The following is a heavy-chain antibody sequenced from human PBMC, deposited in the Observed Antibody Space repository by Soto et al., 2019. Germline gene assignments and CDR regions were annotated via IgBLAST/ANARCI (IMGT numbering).Heavy chain of an antibody. Sequence: EVQLVESGGGLVQPGGSLRLSCAASGFTFSSYWMNWVRQAPGKGLEWVANIKQDGTEKHYVDSVKDRCTISRDNAKSSLHVQVNSLRADDTAVYYCAGGTGWFIVDWGQGTLVTVSS. D-gene: IGHD6-19*01. CDR1: GFTFSSYW. CDR3: AGGTGWFIVD. CDR2: IKQDGTEK. J-gene: IGHJ4*02. V-gene: IGHV3-7*02.